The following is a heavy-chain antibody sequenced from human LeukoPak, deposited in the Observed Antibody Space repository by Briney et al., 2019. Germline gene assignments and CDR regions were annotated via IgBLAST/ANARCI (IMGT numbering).Heavy chain of an antibody. CDR2: IYHSGST. V-gene: IGHV4-4*02. J-gene: IGHJ5*02. Sequence: SETLSLTCAVSGGSISSSNWWSWVRQPPGQGLEWIGEIYHSGSTNYNPSLKSRVTISVDTSKNQFSLKLSSVTAADTAVYYCARGGESPYYDFWSGYQVNWFDPWGQGTLVTVSS. CDR3: ARGGESPYYDFWSGYQVNWFDP. D-gene: IGHD3-3*01. CDR1: GGSISSSNW.